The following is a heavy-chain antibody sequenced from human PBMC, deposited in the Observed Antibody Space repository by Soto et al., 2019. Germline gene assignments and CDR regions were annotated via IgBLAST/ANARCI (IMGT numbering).Heavy chain of an antibody. V-gene: IGHV2-5*01. CDR3: AHWKEQWLVHFDY. CDR1: GFSLSTSGVG. Sequence: QITLKESGPTLVKPTQPLTLTCTFSGFSLSTSGVGVGWIRQPPGKALEWLALIYWNDDKRYTPSLKIRLTTTKDPSKHPVVLTMTTMDPVDTATYYWAHWKEQWLVHFDYWGQGTLVTVSS. J-gene: IGHJ4*02. D-gene: IGHD6-19*01. CDR2: IYWNDDK.